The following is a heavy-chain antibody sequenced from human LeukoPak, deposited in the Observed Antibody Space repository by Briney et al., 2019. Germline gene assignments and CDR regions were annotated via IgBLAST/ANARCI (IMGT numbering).Heavy chain of an antibody. D-gene: IGHD2-2*01. V-gene: IGHV3-21*01. CDR3: ARDPPDIVVVPAASDDAFDI. Sequence: GGSLRLSCAASGFTFSSYSMNWVRQAPGKGLDWVSSISSSSSYIYYADSVKGRFTISRDNAKNSLYLQMNSLRAEDTAVYYCARDPPDIVVVPAASDDAFDIWGQGTMVTVSS. J-gene: IGHJ3*02. CDR2: ISSSSSYI. CDR1: GFTFSSYS.